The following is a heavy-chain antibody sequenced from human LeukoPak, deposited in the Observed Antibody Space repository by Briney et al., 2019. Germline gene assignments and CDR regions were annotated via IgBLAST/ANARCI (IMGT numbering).Heavy chain of an antibody. CDR2: IIPIFGTA. J-gene: IGHJ4*02. V-gene: IGHV1-69*13. CDR3: ARATYYYASSGYYVWYYFDY. Sequence: SVKVSCKASGGTFSSYAISWVRQAPGQGLEWMGGIIPIFGTANYAQKFQGRVTITADESTSTAYMELSSLRSEDTAVYYCARATYYYASSGYYVWYYFDYWGQGTLVTVSS. D-gene: IGHD3-22*01. CDR1: GGTFSSYA.